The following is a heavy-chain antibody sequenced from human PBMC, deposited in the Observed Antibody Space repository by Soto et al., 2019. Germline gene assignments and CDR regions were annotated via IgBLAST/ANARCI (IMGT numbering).Heavy chain of an antibody. CDR3: ARDQPYYDILTGYYSGWFDP. D-gene: IGHD3-9*01. Sequence: VSGGSISSGGYYWSWIRQHPGKGLEWIGYIYYSGSTYYNPSLKSRVTISVDTSKNQFSLKLSSVTAADTAVYYCARDQPYYDILTGYYSGWFDPWGQGTLVTVSS. J-gene: IGHJ5*02. V-gene: IGHV4-31*02. CDR1: GGSISSGGYY. CDR2: IYYSGST.